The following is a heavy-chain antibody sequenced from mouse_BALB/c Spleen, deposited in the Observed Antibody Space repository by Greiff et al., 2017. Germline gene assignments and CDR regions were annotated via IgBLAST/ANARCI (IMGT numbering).Heavy chain of an antibody. CDR2: ISYSGST. Sequence: EVKLQESGPSLVKPSQTLSLTCSVTGDSITSGYWNWIRKFPGNKLEYMGYISYSGSTYYNPSLKSRISITRDTSKNQYYLQLNSVTTEDTATYYCARYGNYEGYAMDYWGQGTSVTVSS. J-gene: IGHJ4*01. V-gene: IGHV3-8*02. CDR3: ARYGNYEGYAMDY. D-gene: IGHD2-1*01. CDR1: GDSITSGY.